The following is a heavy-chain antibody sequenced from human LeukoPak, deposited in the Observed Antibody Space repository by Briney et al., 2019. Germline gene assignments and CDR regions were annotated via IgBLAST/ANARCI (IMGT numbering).Heavy chain of an antibody. D-gene: IGHD4-11*01. V-gene: IGHV1-2*02. CDR1: GYTFTGYY. Sequence: ASVKVSCKAFGYTFTGYYMHWVRQAPGQGLEWMGWINPNSGGTNYAQKFQGRVTMTRDTSISTAYMELSRLRSDDTAVYYCARAVITVTAEYFQHWGQGTLVTVSS. CDR2: INPNSGGT. J-gene: IGHJ1*01. CDR3: ARAVITVTAEYFQH.